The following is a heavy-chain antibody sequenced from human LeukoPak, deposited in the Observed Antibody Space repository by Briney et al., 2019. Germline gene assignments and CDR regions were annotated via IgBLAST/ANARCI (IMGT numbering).Heavy chain of an antibody. CDR1: GFTFSSYG. J-gene: IGHJ4*02. Sequence: GGSLRLSCAASGFTFSSYGMHWVRQAPGKGLEWVAVIWYDGSNKYYADSVKGRFTISRDNSKNTLYLQMNSLRAEDTAVYCCARDDSSGYYFSKYWGQGTLVTVSS. CDR2: IWYDGSNK. V-gene: IGHV3-33*01. D-gene: IGHD3-22*01. CDR3: ARDDSSGYYFSKY.